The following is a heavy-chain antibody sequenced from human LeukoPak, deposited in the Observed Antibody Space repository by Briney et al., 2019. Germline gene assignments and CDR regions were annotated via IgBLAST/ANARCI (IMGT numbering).Heavy chain of an antibody. CDR1: GFTFSSYE. Sequence: GGSLRLSCAASGFTFSSYEMNWVRQAPGKGLEWVSYISSSGSTIYYADSVKGRSTISRDNAKNSLYLQMNSLRAEDTAVYYCARERGYTYYYDSSGYDFDYWGQGTLVTVSS. CDR3: ARERGYTYYYDSSGYDFDY. V-gene: IGHV3-48*03. D-gene: IGHD3-22*01. CDR2: ISSSGSTI. J-gene: IGHJ4*02.